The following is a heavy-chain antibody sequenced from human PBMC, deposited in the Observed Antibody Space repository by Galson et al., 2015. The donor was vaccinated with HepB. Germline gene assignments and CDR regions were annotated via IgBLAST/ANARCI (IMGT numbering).Heavy chain of an antibody. CDR3: ARRVDTAMGEPLHF. V-gene: IGHV3-33*08. CDR2: IWYDGSNR. D-gene: IGHD5-18*01. CDR1: GFTFSGYG. J-gene: IGHJ3*01. Sequence: SLRLSCAASGFTFSGYGVHGVRQAPGKGLEGVAVIWYDGSNRYYADSVKGRFTISRDNSRNTLYLQMNSLRAEDTAVYYCARRVDTAMGEPLHFWGPGTMVTVSS.